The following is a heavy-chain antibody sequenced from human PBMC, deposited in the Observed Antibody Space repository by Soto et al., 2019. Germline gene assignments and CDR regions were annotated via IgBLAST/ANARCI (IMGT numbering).Heavy chain of an antibody. CDR3: ARGEDYYGSGGYYYYNMDV. CDR2: INHSGST. D-gene: IGHD3-10*01. CDR1: GGSFSGYY. Sequence: SETLSLTCAVYGGSFSGYYWSWIRQPPGKGLEWIGEINHSGSTNYNPSLKSRVTISVDTSKNQFSLKLSSVTAADTAVYYCARGEDYYGSGGYYYYNMDVWGQGTTVTVSS. V-gene: IGHV4-34*01. J-gene: IGHJ6*02.